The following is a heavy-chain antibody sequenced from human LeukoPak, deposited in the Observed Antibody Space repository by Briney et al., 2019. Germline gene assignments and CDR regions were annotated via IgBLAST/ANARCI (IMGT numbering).Heavy chain of an antibody. CDR1: GLTFTSYG. CDR3: ARDLRSRFSQNFYYYMDV. J-gene: IGHJ6*03. D-gene: IGHD3-3*01. Sequence: GGSLRLSCAASGLTFTSYGMHWVRQAPGKGLEWVAFIWFDGTDKYYADSVKGRFTISRDNSKNTLYLQMNSLRAEDTALYYCARDLRSRFSQNFYYYMDVWGKGTTVTVSS. CDR2: IWFDGTDK. V-gene: IGHV3-33*01.